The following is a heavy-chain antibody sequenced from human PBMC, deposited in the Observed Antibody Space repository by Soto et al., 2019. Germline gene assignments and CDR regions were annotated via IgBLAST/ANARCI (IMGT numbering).Heavy chain of an antibody. D-gene: IGHD4-17*01. CDR1: RFSFKSYG. CDR2: ISYDGSNK. V-gene: IGHV3-30*03. Sequence: QEQLVESGGGVVQPGRSLRLSYAASRFSFKSYGIHWVRQAPGKGLEWVAVISYDGSNKYYADSVKGRFSISRDNSKNTLYLQMNSLRAEDTAVYYCVALGGLGDYGDSNYYYYGMDVWGQGTTVTVSS. J-gene: IGHJ6*02. CDR3: VALGGLGDYGDSNYYYYGMDV.